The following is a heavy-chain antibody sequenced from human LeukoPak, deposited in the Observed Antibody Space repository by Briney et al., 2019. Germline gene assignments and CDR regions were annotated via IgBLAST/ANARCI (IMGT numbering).Heavy chain of an antibody. Sequence: SETLSLTCTVSGGSISSSSYYWGWIRQPPGKGLEWIGSIYYSGSTYYNPSLKSRVTISVDTSKNQFSLKLSSVTAADTAVYYCARSDYYDFWSGYYKGMNWFDPWGQGTLVTVSS. CDR1: GGSISSSSYY. CDR3: ARSDYYDFWSGYYKGMNWFDP. D-gene: IGHD3-3*01. CDR2: IYYSGST. J-gene: IGHJ5*02. V-gene: IGHV4-39*07.